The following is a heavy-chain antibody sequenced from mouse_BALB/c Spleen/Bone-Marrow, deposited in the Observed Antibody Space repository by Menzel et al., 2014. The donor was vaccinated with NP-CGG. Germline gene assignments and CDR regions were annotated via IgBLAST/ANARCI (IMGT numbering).Heavy chain of an antibody. CDR2: IDPENGDT. Sequence: VQLQQPGAELVRSGASVKLSCTASGFNIKDYYMHWVKQRPEQGLEWIGWIDPENGDTEYALKFQGKATMTADTSSNTAYLQLSSLTSEDTAVYYCNGNYYAMDYWGQGTSVTVSS. CDR1: GFNIKDYY. V-gene: IGHV14-4*02. CDR3: NGNYYAMDY. D-gene: IGHD2-1*01. J-gene: IGHJ4*01.